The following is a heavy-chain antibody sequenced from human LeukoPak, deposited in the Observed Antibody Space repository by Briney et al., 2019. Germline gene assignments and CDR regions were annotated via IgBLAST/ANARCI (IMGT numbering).Heavy chain of an antibody. V-gene: IGHV4-59*11. D-gene: IGHD3-3*01. CDR1: GGSISSHY. CDR2: IFDDGST. J-gene: IGHJ5*02. Sequence: SETLSLTCTVSGGSISSHYWTWIRQPPGKGLEVIGYIFDDGSTNYNPSLRGRVTISVDTSKYQFSLRLTSVTAADTAVYYCARGTLWSGSNWLDPWGQGTLVTVSS. CDR3: ARGTLWSGSNWLDP.